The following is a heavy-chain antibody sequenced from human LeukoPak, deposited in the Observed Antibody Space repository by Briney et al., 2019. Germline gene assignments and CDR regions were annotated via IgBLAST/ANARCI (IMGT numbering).Heavy chain of an antibody. V-gene: IGHV4-59*08. J-gene: IGHJ4*02. CDR1: GGSISSYY. CDR2: IYYSVST. CDR3: ASGGFLGGNFWGYYFDY. D-gene: IGHD4-23*01. Sequence: PSETLSLTCTVSGGSISSYYWSWIRQPPGKGLEWIGYIYYSVSTNYNPSLKSRVTISVDTSKTHFSLKLSSVTAADPAVYYCASGGFLGGNFWGYYFDYWGQGTLVTVSS.